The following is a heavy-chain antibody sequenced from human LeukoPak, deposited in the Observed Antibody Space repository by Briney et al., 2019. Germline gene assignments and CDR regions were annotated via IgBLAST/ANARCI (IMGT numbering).Heavy chain of an antibody. Sequence: SETLSLTCSVSGGSVSSNSYHWGWIRQPPGKGLEWIRSIYFRGNTNYNPSLKSRVTISVDTSKNQFSLKLSSVTVADTTVYYCARHYYHHYPGNWGQGTLVTVSS. CDR3: ARHYYHHYPGN. V-gene: IGHV4-39*01. D-gene: IGHD3-22*01. CDR1: GGSVSSNSYH. J-gene: IGHJ4*02. CDR2: IYFRGNT.